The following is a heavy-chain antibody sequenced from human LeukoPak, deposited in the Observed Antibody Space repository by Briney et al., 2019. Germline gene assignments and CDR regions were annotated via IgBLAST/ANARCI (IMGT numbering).Heavy chain of an antibody. CDR3: ASLRDGFDY. V-gene: IGHV1-46*01. CDR1: GYTFTSNY. J-gene: IGHJ4*02. CDR2: ISPSGGST. D-gene: IGHD5-24*01. Sequence: ASVKVSCKAFGYTFTSNYMHWVRQAPGQGPEWMGVISPSGGSTTYAQKFQGRVTMTRDMSTSTVYMELSSLRSEDTAVYYCASLRDGFDYWGQGTLVTVSS.